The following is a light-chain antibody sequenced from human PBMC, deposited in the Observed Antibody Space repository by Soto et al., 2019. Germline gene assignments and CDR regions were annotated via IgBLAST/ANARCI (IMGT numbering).Light chain of an antibody. V-gene: IGKV3-20*01. CDR2: STS. Sequence: EIVLTQSPGTLSLSPGERATLSCRASQSVSSTYLAWYQQRPGQPPRLLIYSTSSRATGIPDRFSGSGSGTDFTLTISRLEPEDFAVYYCQQYGGSPRYTFGQGTKLEIK. CDR1: QSVSSTY. CDR3: QQYGGSPRYT. J-gene: IGKJ2*01.